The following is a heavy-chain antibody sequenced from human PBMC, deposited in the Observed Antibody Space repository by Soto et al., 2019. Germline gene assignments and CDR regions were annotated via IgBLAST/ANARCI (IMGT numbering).Heavy chain of an antibody. CDR2: VYHSGDT. V-gene: IGHV4-34*01. CDR3: ARGFSNSVTTRFDS. Sequence: VHLQQWGAGLLRPSETLSLTCTVSGESFGAYYWSWIRQSPGKGLEWIGEVYHSGDTKYNPSLKRRVTISEDPSKNQFSLRMTSITAADTGVYYCARGFSNSVTTRFDSWGQGTLVTVSS. CDR1: GESFGAYY. J-gene: IGHJ4*02. D-gene: IGHD4-17*01.